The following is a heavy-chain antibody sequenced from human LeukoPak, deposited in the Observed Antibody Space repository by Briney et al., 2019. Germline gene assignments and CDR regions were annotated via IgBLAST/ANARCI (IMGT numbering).Heavy chain of an antibody. J-gene: IGHJ4*02. CDR3: ARATATGLIDY. Sequence: SETLSLTCTVSGGSINSGDYYWRWIRQPPGKGLEWIGSIYYSGSTYYNSSLKSRVTISLDTSKNQFSLKLSSVTAADTAVYYCARATATGLIDYWGQGTLVTVSS. V-gene: IGHV4-39*07. D-gene: IGHD3-9*01. CDR2: IYYSGST. CDR1: GGSINSGDYY.